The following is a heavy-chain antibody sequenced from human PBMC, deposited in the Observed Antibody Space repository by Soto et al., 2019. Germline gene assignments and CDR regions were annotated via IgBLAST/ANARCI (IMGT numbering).Heavy chain of an antibody. D-gene: IGHD3-16*01. CDR3: ARDHMITFGGVVDI. CDR1: GFTFSSYW. J-gene: IGHJ3*02. CDR2: INSDGSST. Sequence: GGSLRLSCAASGFTFSSYWMHWVRQTPGKGLVWVSRINSDGSSTSYADSVKGRFTISRDNAKNTLYLQMNSLRAEDTAVYYCARDHMITFGGVVDIWGQGTMVTVSS. V-gene: IGHV3-74*01.